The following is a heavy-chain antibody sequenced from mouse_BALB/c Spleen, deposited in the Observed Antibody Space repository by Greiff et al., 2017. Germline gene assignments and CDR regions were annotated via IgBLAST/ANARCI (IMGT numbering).Heavy chain of an antibody. CDR3: ARSLKSTTEVGFDY. V-gene: IGHV5-6-3*01. CDR1: GFTFSSYG. D-gene: IGHD1-1*01. CDR2: INSNGGST. Sequence: DVMLVESGGGLVQPGGSLKLSCAASGFTFSSYGMSWVRQTPDKRLELVATINSNGGSTYYPDSVKGRFTISRDNAKNTLYLQMSSLKSEDTAMYYCARSLKSTTEVGFDYWGQGTTLTVSS. J-gene: IGHJ2*01.